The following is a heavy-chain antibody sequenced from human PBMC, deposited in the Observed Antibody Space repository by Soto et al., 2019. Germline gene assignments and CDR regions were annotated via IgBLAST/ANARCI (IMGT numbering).Heavy chain of an antibody. CDR1: GFTLSNYW. V-gene: IGHV3-74*01. CDR3: ARVLYCSSSSCYCYFES. D-gene: IGHD2-2*01. Sequence: EVQLVESGGGLVQPGGSLRLSCAASGFTLSNYWMHWARQAPGKGLVWVSRISSDGSSTNYADSVKGRFPISRDNAKNTLNLHMNSLSAEDTAVYYFARVLYCSSSSCYCYFESWGQGNLVTVSS. J-gene: IGHJ4*02. CDR2: ISSDGSST.